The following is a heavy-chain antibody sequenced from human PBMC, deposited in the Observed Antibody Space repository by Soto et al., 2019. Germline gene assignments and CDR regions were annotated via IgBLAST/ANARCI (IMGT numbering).Heavy chain of an antibody. CDR2: ISAYNGNT. Sequence: QVQLVQSGAEVKKPGASVKVSCKASGYTFTSYGISWVRQAPGQGLEWMGWISAYNGNTNYAQKLQGRVTMTTDTSTSTAYMELGSLRSDDTAGYYCASDRGDCSGGSCYSEVPDYWGQGTLVTVSS. CDR1: GYTFTSYG. J-gene: IGHJ4*02. D-gene: IGHD2-15*01. V-gene: IGHV1-18*04. CDR3: ASDRGDCSGGSCYSEVPDY.